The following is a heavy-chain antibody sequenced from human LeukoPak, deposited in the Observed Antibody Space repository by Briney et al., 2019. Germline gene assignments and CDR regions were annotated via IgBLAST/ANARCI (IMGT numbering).Heavy chain of an antibody. CDR2: ISGSGGST. D-gene: IGHD1-1*01. CDR1: GFTFSSYA. V-gene: IGHV3-23*01. J-gene: IGHJ4*02. CDR3: AKAPNWNDGPLYYFDY. Sequence: PGGSLRLSCAASGFTFSSYAMSWVRQAPGKGLEWVSAISGSGGSTYYADSVKGRFPIPRDNSKNTLYLQTNSLRAEDTAVYYCAKAPNWNDGPLYYFDYWGQGTLVTVSS.